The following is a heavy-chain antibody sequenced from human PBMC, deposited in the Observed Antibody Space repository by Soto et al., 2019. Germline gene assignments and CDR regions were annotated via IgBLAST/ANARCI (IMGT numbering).Heavy chain of an antibody. CDR2: INPNSGGT. Sequence: GASVKVSCKASGYTFTGYYMHWVRQAPGQGLEWMGWINPNSGGTNYAQKFQGRVTMTRDTSISTAYMELSRLRSDDTAVYYCARGPPLLLWFGESFGPWGQGTLVTVSS. CDR1: GYTFTGYY. CDR3: ARGPPLLLWFGESFGP. D-gene: IGHD3-10*01. J-gene: IGHJ5*02. V-gene: IGHV1-2*02.